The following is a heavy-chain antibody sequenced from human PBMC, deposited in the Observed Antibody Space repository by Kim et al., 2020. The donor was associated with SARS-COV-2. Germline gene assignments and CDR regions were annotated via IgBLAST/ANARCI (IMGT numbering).Heavy chain of an antibody. J-gene: IGHJ4*02. D-gene: IGHD3-10*01. V-gene: IGHV4-39*07. Sequence: PSLKRRVTISVDTSKNQSSQKLSSVTAPDTAVYYCVRSGSYYNLPLYYFDYWGQGTLVTVSS. CDR3: VRSGSYYNLPLYYFDY.